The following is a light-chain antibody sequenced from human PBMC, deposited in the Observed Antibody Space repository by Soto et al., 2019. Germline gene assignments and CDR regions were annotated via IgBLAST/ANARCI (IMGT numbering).Light chain of an antibody. V-gene: IGLV2-14*03. Sequence: QSALTQPASVSGSPGQSITISCTGTSSDVGIYNYVSWYQQHPGKAPKLIIFEVTNRPSGISDRFSGSKSGNTASLTISGLQAEDEAHYFCGSYTRSTTWVFGGGTKLT. CDR1: SSDVGIYNY. J-gene: IGLJ3*02. CDR2: EVT. CDR3: GSYTRSTTWV.